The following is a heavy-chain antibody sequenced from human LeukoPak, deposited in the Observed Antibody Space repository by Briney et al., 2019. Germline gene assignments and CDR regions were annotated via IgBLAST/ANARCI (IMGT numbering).Heavy chain of an antibody. J-gene: IGHJ6*03. CDR3: ASDPPDRAARYMDV. D-gene: IGHD2-15*01. CDR2: IYSGGST. CDR1: GGSISSYY. V-gene: IGHV3-53*01. Sequence: ETLSLTCTVSGGSISSYYMSWVRQAPGKGLEWVSVIYSGGSTYYADSVKGRFTISRDNSKNTLYLQMNSLRAEDTAVYYCASDPPDRAARYMDVWGKGTTVTVSS.